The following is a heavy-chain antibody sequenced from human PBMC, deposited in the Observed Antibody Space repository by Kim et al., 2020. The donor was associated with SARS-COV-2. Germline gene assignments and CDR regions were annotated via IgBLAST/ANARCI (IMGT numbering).Heavy chain of an antibody. CDR3: AQDHGEL. Sequence: GSGTSKYYADSVKGRFTICRDNSKNTVYLQMNSLRAEDTAVYYCAQDHGELGGQGTLVAVSS. CDR2: GSGTSK. D-gene: IGHD3-10*01. V-gene: IGHV3-23*01. J-gene: IGHJ4*02.